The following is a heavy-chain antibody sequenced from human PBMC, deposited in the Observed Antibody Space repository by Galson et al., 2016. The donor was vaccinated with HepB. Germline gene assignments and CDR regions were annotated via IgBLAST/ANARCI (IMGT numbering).Heavy chain of an antibody. CDR1: GYTFIIYY. D-gene: IGHD3-16*01. CDR3: TRERGSHGFDY. J-gene: IGHJ4*02. Sequence: SVKVSCKASGYTFIIYYIHWVRQAPGQGLEWMGIINPIAGTTTYEQRFQGRLTLIRDTSTSTVYMDLSSLTPEDTAVYYCTRERGSHGFDYWGQGTLVTVSS. V-gene: IGHV1-46*01. CDR2: INPIAGTT.